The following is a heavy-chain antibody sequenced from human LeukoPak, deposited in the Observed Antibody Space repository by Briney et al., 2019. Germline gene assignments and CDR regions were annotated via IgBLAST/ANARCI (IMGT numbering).Heavy chain of an antibody. Sequence: AGGSLRLSCAVSGFNVSSSYMSWVRQAPGKGLEWVSVIYSGGSRYYADSVKGRFTVSRDNSKNTLYLQMNSLRDDDTAVYYCARDPGYYDNSGFGSWGQGTLVTVSS. CDR2: IYSGGSR. CDR1: GFNVSSSY. CDR3: ARDPGYYDNSGFGS. J-gene: IGHJ5*02. V-gene: IGHV3-53*01. D-gene: IGHD3-22*01.